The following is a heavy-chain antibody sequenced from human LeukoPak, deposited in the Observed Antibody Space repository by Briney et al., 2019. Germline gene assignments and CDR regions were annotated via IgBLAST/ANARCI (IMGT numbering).Heavy chain of an antibody. J-gene: IGHJ5*02. Sequence: GGSLRLSCAASGFTFSSYWMSWVRQAPGKGLEWVANIKQDGSEKYYVDSVKGRFTISRDNAKNSLYLQMNSLRAEDTAVYCCARVRSYGPEYNWFDPWGQGTLVTVSS. CDR1: GFTFSSYW. CDR2: IKQDGSEK. CDR3: ARVRSYGPEYNWFDP. D-gene: IGHD5-18*01. V-gene: IGHV3-7*01.